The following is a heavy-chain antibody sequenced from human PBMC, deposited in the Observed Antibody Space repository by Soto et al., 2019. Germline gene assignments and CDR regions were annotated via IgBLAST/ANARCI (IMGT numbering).Heavy chain of an antibody. CDR1: WDSVSSNSAT. J-gene: IGHJ6*02. CDR2: TYYRSTWNN. Sequence: SPTLSLTCVISWDSVSSNSATWNWIRQSPSRGLEWLGRTYYRSTWNNDYAGSVKSRITINADTTNNQFSLHLNSVTPEDTAVYYCARDAPAESYYYYGMDVWGQGTTVTVSS. V-gene: IGHV6-1*01. CDR3: ARDAPAESYYYYGMDV.